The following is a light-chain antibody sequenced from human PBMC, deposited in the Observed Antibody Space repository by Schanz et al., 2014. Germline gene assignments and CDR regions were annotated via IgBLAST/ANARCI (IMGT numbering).Light chain of an antibody. J-gene: IGKJ5*01. CDR3: QQYGSSPLT. V-gene: IGKV3-20*01. CDR2: GAS. Sequence: EKVLTQSPGTLSLSPGERATLSCRASQSVASNFLAWYQQRPGQAPRLLIYGASSRATGVPDRFSGSGSGTDFTLTISRLEPEDFAVYYCQQYGSSPLTFGQGTRLEIK. CDR1: QSVASNF.